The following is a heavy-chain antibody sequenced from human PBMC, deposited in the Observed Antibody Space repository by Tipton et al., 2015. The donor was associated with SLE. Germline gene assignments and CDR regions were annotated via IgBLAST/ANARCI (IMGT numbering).Heavy chain of an antibody. D-gene: IGHD6-19*01. CDR2: ISYDGSNK. CDR3: ARRIGGWYGMDV. J-gene: IGHJ6*02. V-gene: IGHV3-30*04. CDR1: GFTFSSYA. Sequence: SLRLSCAASGFTFSSYAMHWVRQAPGKGLEWVAVISYDGSNKYYADSVKGRFTISRDNSKNTLYLQMNSLRAEDTAVYYCARRIGGWYGMDVWGQGTTVTVSS.